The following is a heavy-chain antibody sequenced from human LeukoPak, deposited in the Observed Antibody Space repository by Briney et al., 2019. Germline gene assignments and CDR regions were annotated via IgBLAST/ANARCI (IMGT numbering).Heavy chain of an antibody. CDR2: ISSSGSTI. Sequence: GSLRLSCAASGFTFSAYALSWVRQAPGKGLEWVSYISSSGSTIYYADSVKGRFTISRDNAKNSLYLQMNSLRAEDTAVYYCAELGITMIGGVWGKGTTVTISS. D-gene: IGHD3-10*02. CDR1: GFTFSAYA. CDR3: AELGITMIGGV. J-gene: IGHJ6*04. V-gene: IGHV3-48*04.